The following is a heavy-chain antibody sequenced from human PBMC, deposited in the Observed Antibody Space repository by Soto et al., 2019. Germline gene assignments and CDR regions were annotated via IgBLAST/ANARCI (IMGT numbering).Heavy chain of an antibody. V-gene: IGHV3-33*01. CDR3: ARDQGDG. CDR1: GFTFSSNG. D-gene: IGHD2-21*02. J-gene: IGHJ4*02. CDR2: IWYDGSDK. Sequence: QVQLVESGGGVVQTGRSLRLSCAASGFTFSSNGMHWVRQAPGKGLEWVAVIWYDGSDKYYADSVKGRFTISRDNSRNTLYLQMNSLRAEDTAVYYCARDQGDGWGQGTLVTVSS.